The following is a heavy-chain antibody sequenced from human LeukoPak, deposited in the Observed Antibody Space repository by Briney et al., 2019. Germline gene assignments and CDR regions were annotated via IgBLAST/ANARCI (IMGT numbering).Heavy chain of an antibody. CDR3: AKKSVAAAGYNWFDP. CDR1: GFTFTSYA. J-gene: IGHJ5*02. V-gene: IGHV3-23*01. CDR2: ISGSGGST. Sequence: GGSLSVSCAASGFTFTSYAMSWVRQARGKGLEWVSAISGSGGSTYYADSVKGRFTISRDNSKNTLYLQMNSLRAEDTAVYYCAKKSVAAAGYNWFDPWGQGTLVTVSS. D-gene: IGHD6-13*01.